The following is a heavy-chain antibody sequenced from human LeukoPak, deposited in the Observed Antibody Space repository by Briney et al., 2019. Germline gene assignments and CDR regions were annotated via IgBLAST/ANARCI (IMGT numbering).Heavy chain of an antibody. CDR1: GYTFTSYG. CDR3: ARGHCSSTSCHDNWFDP. V-gene: IGHV1-18*01. Sequence: GASVKVSCKASGYTFTSYGISWVRQAPGQGLEWMGWISAYNGNTNYAQKLQGRVTMTTDTSTSTAYMELSSLRSEDTAVYYCARGHCSSTSCHDNWFDPWGQGTLVTVSS. CDR2: ISAYNGNT. J-gene: IGHJ5*02. D-gene: IGHD2-2*01.